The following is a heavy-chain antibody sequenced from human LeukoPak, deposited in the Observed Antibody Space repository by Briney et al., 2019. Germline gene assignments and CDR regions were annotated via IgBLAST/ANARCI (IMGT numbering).Heavy chain of an antibody. Sequence: SETLSLTCTVFAGSITTYYWNWIRQAPGKGLEWIGYIYNNGFTKYNPSLRSRVTISLDMSKNQFSLKLSSVTAADTAVYYCARDRGGYDLDYWGHGTLVTVSS. V-gene: IGHV4-59*01. D-gene: IGHD5-12*01. CDR1: AGSITTYY. CDR3: ARDRGGYDLDY. CDR2: IYNNGFT. J-gene: IGHJ4*01.